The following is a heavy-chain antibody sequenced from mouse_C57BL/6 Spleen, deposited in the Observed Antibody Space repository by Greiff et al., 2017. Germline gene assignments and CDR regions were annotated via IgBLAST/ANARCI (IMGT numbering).Heavy chain of an antibody. CDR1: GFSFNTYA. J-gene: IGHJ4*01. CDR3: VRGGYYYGSSPYAMDY. D-gene: IGHD1-1*01. CDR2: IRSKSNNYAT. V-gene: IGHV10-1*01. Sequence: EVQGVESGGGLVQPKGSLKLSCAASGFSFNTYAMNWVRQAPGKGLEWVARIRSKSNNYATYYADSVKDRFTISRDDSESMLYLQMNNLKTEDTAMYYCVRGGYYYGSSPYAMDYWGQGTSVTVSS.